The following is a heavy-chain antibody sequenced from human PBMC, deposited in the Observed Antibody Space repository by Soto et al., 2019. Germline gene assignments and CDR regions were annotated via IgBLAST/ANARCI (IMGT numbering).Heavy chain of an antibody. CDR2: ISASNGNT. V-gene: IGHV1-18*01. CDR1: GPQFTSYG. D-gene: IGHD6-19*01. J-gene: IGHJ6*02. CDR3: ATAVAVAGTNYYYYGMDV. Sequence: APEEASSKAPGPQFTSYGISWVRQAPGQGLEWMGWISASNGNTNYAQKLQGRVTMTTDTTTSTAYMELRSLRSDDTAVNYCATAVAVAGTNYYYYGMDVCRQGTTVTVSS.